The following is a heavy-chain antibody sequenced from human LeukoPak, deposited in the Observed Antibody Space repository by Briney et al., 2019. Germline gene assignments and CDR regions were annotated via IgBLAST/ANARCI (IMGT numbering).Heavy chain of an antibody. CDR3: AKVNGELMGAAFDI. D-gene: IGHD1-26*01. CDR2: IYSGGST. CDR1: GFTVSSNY. Sequence: GGSLRLSCAASGFTVSSNYMSWVRQAPGKGLEWVSVIYSGGSTYYADSVKGRFTISRDNSKNTLYLQMNSLRAEDTAVYYCAKVNGELMGAAFDIWGQGTMVTVSS. J-gene: IGHJ3*02. V-gene: IGHV3-53*01.